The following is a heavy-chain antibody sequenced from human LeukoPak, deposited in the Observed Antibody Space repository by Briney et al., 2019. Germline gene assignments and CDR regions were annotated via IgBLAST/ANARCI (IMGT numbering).Heavy chain of an antibody. CDR2: IYHSGST. CDR1: GGSISSGGYS. Sequence: PSQTLSLTCAVSGGSISSGGYSWSWIRQPPGKGLEWIGYIYHSGSTYYNPSLKSRVTISVDRSKNQFSLKLSSVTAADTAVYYCARASDPWLQLTWGQGTLVTVSS. V-gene: IGHV4-30-2*01. D-gene: IGHD5-24*01. J-gene: IGHJ5*02. CDR3: ARASDPWLQLT.